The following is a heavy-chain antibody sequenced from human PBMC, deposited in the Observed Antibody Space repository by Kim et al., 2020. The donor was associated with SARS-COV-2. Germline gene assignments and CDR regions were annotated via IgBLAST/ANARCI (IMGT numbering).Heavy chain of an antibody. CDR3: ARALYNWTYFDY. Sequence: SETLSLTCTVSGGSISSGGYYWSWIRQHPGKGLEWIGYIYYSGSTYYNPSLKSRVTISVDTSKNQFSLNLSSVTAADTAVYYCARALYNWTYFDYWGQGTRVTVSS. V-gene: IGHV4-31*03. J-gene: IGHJ4*02. CDR2: IYYSGST. CDR1: GGSISSGGYY. D-gene: IGHD1-20*01.